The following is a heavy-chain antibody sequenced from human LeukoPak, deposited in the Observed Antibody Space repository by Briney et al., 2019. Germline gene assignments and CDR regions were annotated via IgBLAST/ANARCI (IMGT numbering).Heavy chain of an antibody. CDR2: IYTSGST. CDR3: ARGGGNNWYIDY. Sequence: TSETLSLTCTVSGGSISSGSYYWSWIRQPAGKGLEWIGRIYTSGSTNYNPSLKSRVTISVDTSKNQFSLKLSSVTAADTAVYYCARGGGNNWYIDYWGQGTLVTVSS. V-gene: IGHV4-61*02. J-gene: IGHJ4*02. D-gene: IGHD5-24*01. CDR1: GGSISSGSYY.